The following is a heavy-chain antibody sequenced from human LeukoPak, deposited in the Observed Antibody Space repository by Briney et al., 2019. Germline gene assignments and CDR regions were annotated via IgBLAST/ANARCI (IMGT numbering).Heavy chain of an antibody. D-gene: IGHD2-15*01. CDR2: IYYSGST. J-gene: IGHJ6*03. CDR3: ARTVAGPRYYYYYMDV. CDR1: GGSISSSSYY. Sequence: SETLSLTCTVSGGSISSSSYYWGWIRQPPGKGLEWIGSIYYSGSTYYNPSLKSRVTISVDTSKNQFSLKLSSVTAADTAVHYCARTVAGPRYYYYYMDVWGKGTTVTVSS. V-gene: IGHV4-39*01.